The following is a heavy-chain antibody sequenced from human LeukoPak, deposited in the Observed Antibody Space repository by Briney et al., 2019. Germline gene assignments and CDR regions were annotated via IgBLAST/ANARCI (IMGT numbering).Heavy chain of an antibody. D-gene: IGHD3-22*01. V-gene: IGHV4-39*07. CDR1: GGSISSSSYY. CDR3: ARMTYYYDSSGQPVETAGY. J-gene: IGHJ4*02. Sequence: SETLSLTCTVSGGSISSSSYYWGWIRQPPGKGLEWIGSINYSGSTYYNPSLKSRVTISVDTSKNQFSLKLSSVTAADTAVYYCARMTYYYDSSGQPVETAGYWGQGTLVTVSS. CDR2: INYSGST.